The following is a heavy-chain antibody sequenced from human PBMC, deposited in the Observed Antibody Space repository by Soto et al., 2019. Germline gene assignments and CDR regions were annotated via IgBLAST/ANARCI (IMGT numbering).Heavy chain of an antibody. V-gene: IGHV1-18*04. CDR3: ARLLDFYSGYDERWFDP. J-gene: IGHJ5*02. Sequence: GASVKVSYKASGYTFTSYGISWVRQAPGQGLEWMGWISAYNGNTNYAQKLQGRVTMTTDTSTSTAYMELRSLRSDDTAVYYCARLLDFYSGYDERWFDPWGQGTLVTVSS. CDR2: ISAYNGNT. CDR1: GYTFTSYG. D-gene: IGHD5-12*01.